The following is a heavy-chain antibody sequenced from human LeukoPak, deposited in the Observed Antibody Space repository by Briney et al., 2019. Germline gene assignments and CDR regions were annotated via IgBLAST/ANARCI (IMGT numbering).Heavy chain of an antibody. D-gene: IGHD3-16*01. CDR1: GGSISSYY. V-gene: IGHV4-59*01. CDR3: ARDVGGGFDP. Sequence: SETLSLTCTVPGGSISSYYWSWIRQPPGKGLEWIGYIYYSGSTNYNPSLKSRVTISVDTSKNQFSLKLSSVTAADTAVYYCARDVGGGFDPWGQGTLVTVSS. J-gene: IGHJ5*02. CDR2: IYYSGST.